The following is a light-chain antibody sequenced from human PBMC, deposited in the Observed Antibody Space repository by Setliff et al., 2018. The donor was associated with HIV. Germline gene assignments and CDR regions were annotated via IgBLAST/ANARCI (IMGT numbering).Light chain of an antibody. CDR2: DVS. CDR3: SSYTSSSTLFV. CDR1: SSDVGGYNY. J-gene: IGLJ1*01. Sequence: QSVLTQPASVSGSPGQSITISCTGTSSDVGGYNYVSWYQQHPGKAPKLRIYDVSNRPSGVSNRFSGSKSGNTASLTISGLQADDEADYYCSSYTSSSTLFVFGTGTNVTV. V-gene: IGLV2-14*03.